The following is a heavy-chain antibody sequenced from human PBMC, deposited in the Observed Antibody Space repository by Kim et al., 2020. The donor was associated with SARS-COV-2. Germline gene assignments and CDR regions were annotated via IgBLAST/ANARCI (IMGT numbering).Heavy chain of an antibody. Sequence: SETLSLTCAVYGGSFSGYYWSWIRQPPGKGLEWIGEINHSGSTNYNPSLKSRVTISVDTSKNQFSLKLSSVTAADTAVYYCASGGPNNSSSILVSYWGQGTLVTVSS. J-gene: IGHJ4*02. CDR1: GGSFSGYY. V-gene: IGHV4-34*01. CDR2: INHSGST. CDR3: ASGGPNNSSSILVSY. D-gene: IGHD6-6*01.